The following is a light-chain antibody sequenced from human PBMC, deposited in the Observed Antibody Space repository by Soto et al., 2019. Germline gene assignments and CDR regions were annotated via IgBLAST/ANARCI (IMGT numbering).Light chain of an antibody. CDR3: ISYTSADVSYV. J-gene: IGLJ1*01. V-gene: IGLV2-14*01. Sequence: QSALTQPASVSGTPGQSITISCTGSNSDVGIYDFVSWYQHHPGRAPKLIVSEVSHRPSGVSNRSSGSKSGNTASLTISGLQSEDEADYYCISYTSADVSYVLGNGTKVT. CDR1: NSDVGIYDF. CDR2: EVS.